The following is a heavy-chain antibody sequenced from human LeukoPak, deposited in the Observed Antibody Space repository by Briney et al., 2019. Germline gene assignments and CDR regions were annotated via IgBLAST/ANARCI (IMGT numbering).Heavy chain of an antibody. D-gene: IGHD2-2*01. Sequence: PSETLSLTCTVSGGSISSYFWSWIRQPPGKGLEWIGYIFYTGSTNYNPSLKSRVTISVDTSKNQFSLKLSSVTAADTAVYYCARGPNQLPFDYWGQGTLVTVSS. V-gene: IGHV4-59*12. J-gene: IGHJ4*02. CDR3: ARGPNQLPFDY. CDR2: IFYTGST. CDR1: GGSISSYF.